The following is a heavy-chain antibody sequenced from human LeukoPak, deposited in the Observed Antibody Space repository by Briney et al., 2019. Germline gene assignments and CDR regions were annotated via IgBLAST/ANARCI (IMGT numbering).Heavy chain of an antibody. V-gene: IGHV4-59*08. D-gene: IGHD7-27*01. J-gene: IGHJ4*02. Sequence: SETLSLTCTVSGGSMNNYYWSWIRQPPGKGLEWIGYIYYSGSTDYNPSLKSRVTISVDTSKNQISLKLSSVTAADTAVYYCARSGQLTGDEYWGQGTLVTVSS. CDR1: GGSMNNYY. CDR2: IYYSGST. CDR3: ARSGQLTGDEY.